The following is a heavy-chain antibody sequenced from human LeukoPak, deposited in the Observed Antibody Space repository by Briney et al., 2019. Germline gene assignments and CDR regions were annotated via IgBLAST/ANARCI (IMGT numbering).Heavy chain of an antibody. Sequence: GGSLRLSCAASGFTVTTKTMSWVRQAPGKGLEWVSDIYSGGNTDYRDSVKGRFTIYRDNAKNSLYLQMNSLRAEDTAVYYCARDYYGDYYFDYWGQGTLVTVSS. J-gene: IGHJ4*02. V-gene: IGHV3-53*01. D-gene: IGHD4-17*01. CDR2: IYSGGNT. CDR3: ARDYYGDYYFDY. CDR1: GFTVTTKT.